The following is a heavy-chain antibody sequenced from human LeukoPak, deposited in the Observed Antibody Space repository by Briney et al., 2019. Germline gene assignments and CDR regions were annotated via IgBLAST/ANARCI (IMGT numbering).Heavy chain of an antibody. CDR3: ARDPVEVATSDAFDI. D-gene: IGHD5-24*01. CDR2: IYHSGST. V-gene: IGHV4-38-2*02. J-gene: IGHJ3*02. Sequence: SETLSLTCTVSGYSISSGYYWGWIRQPPGKGLEWIGSIYHSGSTYYNPSLKSRVTISVDTSKNQFSLKLSSVTAADTAVYYCARDPVEVATSDAFDIWGQGTMVTVSS. CDR1: GYSISSGYY.